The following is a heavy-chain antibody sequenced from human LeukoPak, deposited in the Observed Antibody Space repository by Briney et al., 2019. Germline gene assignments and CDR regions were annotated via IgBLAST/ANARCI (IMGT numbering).Heavy chain of an antibody. J-gene: IGHJ5*02. CDR3: ARVRIAVAGTGYWFDP. V-gene: IGHV1-8*03. CDR2: MNPNSGKT. CDR1: GYTFTSYD. Sequence: ASVKVSCKASGYTFTSYDINWVRQATGQGLEWMGWMNPNSGKTGYAQKFQGRVTITRNTSISTAYMELSSLRSEDTAVYYCARVRIAVAGTGYWFDPWGQGTLVTVSS. D-gene: IGHD6-19*01.